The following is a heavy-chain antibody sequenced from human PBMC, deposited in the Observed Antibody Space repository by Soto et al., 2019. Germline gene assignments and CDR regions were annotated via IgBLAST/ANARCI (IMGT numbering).Heavy chain of an antibody. D-gene: IGHD2-15*01. V-gene: IGHV1-2*02. CDR2: INPKNGDT. CDR1: GNTFIGFS. Sequence: QEQLVQSGPEVKKPGASVKVSCESSGNTFIGFSLHWVRQAPGQGLEWMGWINPKNGDTYYAQKFQGRVTMTRDTSINTVYMELNSLKSDDTAVYYCSKGRWTVGHCSGGSCYDGMDVWGQGTTVTVSS. CDR3: SKGRWTVGHCSGGSCYDGMDV. J-gene: IGHJ6*02.